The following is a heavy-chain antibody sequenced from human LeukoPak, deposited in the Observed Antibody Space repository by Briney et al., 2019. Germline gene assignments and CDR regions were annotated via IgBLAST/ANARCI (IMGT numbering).Heavy chain of an antibody. J-gene: IGHJ4*02. V-gene: IGHV3-23*01. CDR1: GFTFSTYA. D-gene: IGHD3-16*02. Sequence: TGGSLRLSCAASGFTFSTYAMSWVRQAPGRGLEWVSGICGSGGCTYYADSVKGRFTISRDNSKNTLYLQMNSLRAEDTAVYYCASTPFYDYVWGSYRYRGLFDNWGQGTPVSDSS. CDR3: ASTPFYDYVWGSYRYRGLFDN. CDR2: ICGSGGCT.